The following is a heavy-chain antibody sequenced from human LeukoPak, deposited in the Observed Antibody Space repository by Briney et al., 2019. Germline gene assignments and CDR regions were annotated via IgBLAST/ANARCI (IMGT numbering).Heavy chain of an antibody. Sequence: SVKVSCKASGGTFSSYAISWVRQATGQGLEWMGRIIPIFGIANYAQKFQGRVTITADKSTSTAYMELSSLRSEDTAVYYCARGPYYDSSGYYFDYWGQGTLVTVSS. CDR1: GGTFSSYA. J-gene: IGHJ4*02. V-gene: IGHV1-69*04. D-gene: IGHD3-22*01. CDR2: IIPIFGIA. CDR3: ARGPYYDSSGYYFDY.